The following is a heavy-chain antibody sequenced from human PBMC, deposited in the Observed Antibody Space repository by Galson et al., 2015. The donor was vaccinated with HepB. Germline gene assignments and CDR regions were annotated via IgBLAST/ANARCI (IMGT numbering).Heavy chain of an antibody. D-gene: IGHD2-2*01. V-gene: IGHV4-59*01. CDR2: IYYSGST. J-gene: IGHJ4*02. CDR1: GGSISTYY. Sequence: ETLSLTCTVSGGSISTYYWSWIRQPPGKGLEWIGDIYYSGSTNYNPSLKSRVTMSVDTSKNQFSLKLTSVTAADTAVYYCARAQGVNSSPYCTSTRCYERAGPHSDYWGQGTLVTVSS. CDR3: ARAQGVNSSPYCTSTRCYERAGPHSDY.